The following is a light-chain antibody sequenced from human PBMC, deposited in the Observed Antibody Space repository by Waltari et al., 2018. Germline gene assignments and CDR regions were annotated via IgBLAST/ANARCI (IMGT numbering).Light chain of an antibody. J-gene: IGLJ2*01. CDR1: SRDVGGYNF. CDR3: CSYAGDYKVA. Sequence: QSALTQPRSVSGSPGQSVTISCTGTSRDVGGYNFVSWYQQHPGRSPKLMIYDVHKRPSGVPDRFSGSKSGNTASLTISGLQAEDEADYFCCSYAGDYKVAFGGGTKVTVL. V-gene: IGLV2-11*01. CDR2: DVH.